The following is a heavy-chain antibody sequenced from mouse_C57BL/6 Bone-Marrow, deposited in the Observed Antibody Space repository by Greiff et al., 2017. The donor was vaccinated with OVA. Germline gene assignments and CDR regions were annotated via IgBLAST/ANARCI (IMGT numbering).Heavy chain of an antibody. D-gene: IGHD2-1*01. J-gene: IGHJ1*03. V-gene: IGHV1-64*01. CDR1: GYTFTSYW. Sequence: VQLQQPGAELVKPGASVKLSCKASGYTFTSYWMHWVKQRPGPGLEWIGMIHPNSGSTNYNEKFKSKATLTVDKSSSTAYMQLSSLTSEDSAVYYCARSYGNYWYFDVWGTGTTVTVSS. CDR2: IHPNSGST. CDR3: ARSYGNYWYFDV.